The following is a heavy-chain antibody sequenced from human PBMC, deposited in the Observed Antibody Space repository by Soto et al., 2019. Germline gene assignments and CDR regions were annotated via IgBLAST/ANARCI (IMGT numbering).Heavy chain of an antibody. V-gene: IGHV3-30-3*01. CDR1: GFTFSNYA. J-gene: IGHJ1*01. D-gene: IGHD5-18*01. CDR3: ARPRGPYGYDFQH. CDR2: ILSDGSNK. Sequence: QVQLVESGGGVVPPGRSLRLSCAASGFTFSNYAMHWVRQAPGKGLEWVAVILSDGSNKYYADSVKGRFTISRDNSRDTLFLQMHSLRPEDTAMYYCARPRGPYGYDFQHWGQGTLVTVSS.